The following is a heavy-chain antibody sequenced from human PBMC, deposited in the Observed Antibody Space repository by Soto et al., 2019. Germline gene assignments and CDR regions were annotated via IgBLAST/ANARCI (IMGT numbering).Heavy chain of an antibody. J-gene: IGHJ6*02. CDR2: IRAYNGNT. CDR1: GYPFTSYG. CDR3: ARDLPTMDV. V-gene: IGHV1-18*01. Sequence: QVQLVQSGAEVKKPGASVKVSCKASGYPFTSYGTSWVRDAPGQGLEWRGWIRAYNGNTNYAQKLQGRVTMTTDTSTSTAYRGLRSIRNDDTAVYYCARDLPTMDVWGQGATVTVSS.